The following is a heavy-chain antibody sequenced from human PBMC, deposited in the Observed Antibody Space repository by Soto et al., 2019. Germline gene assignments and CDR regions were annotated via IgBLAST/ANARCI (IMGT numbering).Heavy chain of an antibody. J-gene: IGHJ4*02. CDR2: ISSDGSNR. D-gene: IGHD1-26*01. V-gene: IGHV3-30-3*01. CDR1: GFTFSNHL. CDR3: ARADDNGSDCDLAY. Sequence: QVQLVESGGGVVQPGGSLRLSCAVSGFTFSNHLMHWVRQAPGKGLEWVALISSDGSNRYYADSVKGRFTTSRDNAKNTMYLQINSMRVEDTAVYYCARADDNGSDCDLAYWGQGALVTVSS.